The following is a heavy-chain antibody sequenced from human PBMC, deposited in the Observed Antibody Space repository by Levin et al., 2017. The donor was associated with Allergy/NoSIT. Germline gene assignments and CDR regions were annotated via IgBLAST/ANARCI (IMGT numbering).Heavy chain of an antibody. Sequence: GASVKVSCKASGFTFTSSAVQWVRQARGQRLEWIGWIVVGSGNTNYAQKFQERVTITRDMSTSTAYMELSSLRSEDTAVYYCAADNLAHYSNYDFNYWGQGTLVTVSS. CDR1: GFTFTSSA. V-gene: IGHV1-58*01. CDR3: AADNLAHYSNYDFNY. J-gene: IGHJ4*02. D-gene: IGHD4-11*01. CDR2: IVVGSGNT.